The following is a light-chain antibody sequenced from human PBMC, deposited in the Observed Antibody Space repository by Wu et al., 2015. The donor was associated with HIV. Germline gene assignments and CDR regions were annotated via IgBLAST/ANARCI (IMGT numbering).Light chain of an antibody. CDR1: QSVDYS. Sequence: EIVLTQSPATLSLSPGERATLSCRASQSVDYSLAWYQQKPGQAPRLLMYDVSKRAAGIPARFSGSGSGTDFTLTISRLEPEDFAVYYCQQYGSSSYTFGQGTKLEIK. CDR2: DVS. CDR3: QQYGSSSYT. V-gene: IGKV3-11*01. J-gene: IGKJ2*01.